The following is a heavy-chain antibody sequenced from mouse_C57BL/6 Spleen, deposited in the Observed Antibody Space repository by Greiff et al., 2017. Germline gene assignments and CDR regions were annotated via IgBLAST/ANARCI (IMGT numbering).Heavy chain of an antibody. V-gene: IGHV14-2*01. CDR3: ARRHYYYGSSSFDY. D-gene: IGHD1-1*01. CDR2: IDPEDGET. J-gene: IGHJ2*01. CDR1: SFNIKDYY. Sequence: EVQLQQSGAELVQPRVSVPLSCTSSSFNIKDYYMHWVKQRTEQGLEWIGRIDPEDGETKYAPKFQGKATITADTASNTAYLQLSSLTSEDTAVYYCARRHYYYGSSSFDYWGQGTTLTVSS.